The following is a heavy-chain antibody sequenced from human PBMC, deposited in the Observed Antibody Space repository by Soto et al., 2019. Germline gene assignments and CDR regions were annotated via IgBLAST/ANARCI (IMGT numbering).Heavy chain of an antibody. CDR1: SGSFSGGGYY. Sequence: TLAPSSTVSSGSFSGGGYYWSWIRQHPGKGLEWMGYISYSGHTKYKPSLQSRITISVDTSENQFYLRLTSVTAADTAIYFCARTSIFGVVLNAFDIWGQGILVTVS. D-gene: IGHD3-3*01. V-gene: IGHV4-31*03. CDR2: ISYSGHT. J-gene: IGHJ3*02. CDR3: ARTSIFGVVLNAFDI.